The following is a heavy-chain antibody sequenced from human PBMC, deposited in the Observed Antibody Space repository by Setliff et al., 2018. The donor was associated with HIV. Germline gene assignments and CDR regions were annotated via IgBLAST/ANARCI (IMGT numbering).Heavy chain of an antibody. V-gene: IGHV3-48*01. CDR3: ARDFYGSGSPPCGY. CDR1: GFSFGSHS. CDR2: ISSTSATI. D-gene: IGHD3-10*01. Sequence: SLRLSCAASGFSFGSHSMAWVRQAPGKGLEWVAYISSTSATIFYADSVKGRFTISRDNDEKSLFLQMNDLRAEDSGMYYCARDFYGSGSPPCGYWGQGTLVTVSS. J-gene: IGHJ4*02.